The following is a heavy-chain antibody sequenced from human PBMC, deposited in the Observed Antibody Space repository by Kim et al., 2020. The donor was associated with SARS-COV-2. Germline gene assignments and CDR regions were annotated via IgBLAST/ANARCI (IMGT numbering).Heavy chain of an antibody. CDR3: ARDRLQYYYYYGMDV. V-gene: IGHV3-64*01. J-gene: IGHJ6*02. D-gene: IGHD4-4*01. Sequence: GGSLRLSCAASGFTFSSYAMHWVRQAPGKGLEYVSAISSNGGSTYYANSVKGRFTISRDNSKNTLYLQMGSLRAEDMAVYYCARDRLQYYYYYGMDVWGQGTTVTVSS. CDR2: ISSNGGST. CDR1: GFTFSSYA.